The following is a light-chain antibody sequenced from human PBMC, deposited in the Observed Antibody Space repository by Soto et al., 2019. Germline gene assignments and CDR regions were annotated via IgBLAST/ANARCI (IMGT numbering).Light chain of an antibody. J-gene: IGLJ1*01. CDR1: SSDVGGYNY. Sequence: QSALTQPPSASGSPGQSVTISCTGTSSDVGGYNYVSWYQHHPGKAPKLIIYEVYKRPSGVPDRFSGSKSGNTAALPVSGPKAEDEADFYCSSYVGPNIYVLGTGTKLTVL. CDR3: SSYVGPNIYV. CDR2: EVY. V-gene: IGLV2-8*01.